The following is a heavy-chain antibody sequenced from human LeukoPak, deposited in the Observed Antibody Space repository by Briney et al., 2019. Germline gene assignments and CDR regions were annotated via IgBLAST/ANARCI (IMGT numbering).Heavy chain of an antibody. CDR1: GFIFNNYA. CDR3: ARGGSARILST. CDR2: ITGSDGDT. D-gene: IGHD2-15*01. J-gene: IGHJ4*02. V-gene: IGHV3-23*01. Sequence: GGSLRLSCAASGFIFNNYAMNWVRQAPGKGLEWVSAITGSDGDTFYVDSVKGRFTISRDNSKNTLYLQMSSLRAEDTAVYYCARGGSARILSTWGQGTLVTVSS.